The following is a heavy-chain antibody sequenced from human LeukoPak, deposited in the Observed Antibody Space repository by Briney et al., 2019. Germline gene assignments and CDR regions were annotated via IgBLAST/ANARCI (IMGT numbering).Heavy chain of an antibody. CDR1: GYTFTSYG. Sequence: ASVKVSCKASGYTFTSYGISWGRQAPGQGLEGMGWISAYNGNTNYAQKLQGRVTMTTDTSTSTAYMELRSLRSDDTAVYYCARDPGPYDSSGYYSSWGQGTLVTVSS. V-gene: IGHV1-18*01. CDR2: ISAYNGNT. J-gene: IGHJ4*02. CDR3: ARDPGPYDSSGYYSS. D-gene: IGHD3-22*01.